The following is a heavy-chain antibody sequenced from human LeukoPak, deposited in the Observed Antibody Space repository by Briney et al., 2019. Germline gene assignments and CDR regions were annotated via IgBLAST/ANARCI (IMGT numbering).Heavy chain of an antibody. Sequence: ASVKVSCKASGYTFTSYGISWVRQAPGQGLEWMGWISANNGNTNYAQNLQGRVTMTTDTSTSKVYMELRSLRSDDTAVYYCARDGGSYPLDYWGQGTQVTVSS. D-gene: IGHD1-26*01. CDR1: GYTFTSYG. CDR3: ARDGGSYPLDY. V-gene: IGHV1-18*01. J-gene: IGHJ4*02. CDR2: ISANNGNT.